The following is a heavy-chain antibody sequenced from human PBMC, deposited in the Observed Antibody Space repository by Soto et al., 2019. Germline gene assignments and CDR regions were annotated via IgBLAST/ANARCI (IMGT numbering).Heavy chain of an antibody. D-gene: IGHD6-19*01. V-gene: IGHV4-59*01. J-gene: IGHJ4*02. Sequence: QVQLQESGPGLVKPSETLSLTCTVSGGSISSYYWSWIRQPPGKGLEWIGYIYYSGNTNYNPSLKSRVTISVDTSKNQYSLKLSSVTAADTAVYYCARGGQLAGSSGWSDFDYWGQGTLVTVSS. CDR3: ARGGQLAGSSGWSDFDY. CDR1: GGSISSYY. CDR2: IYYSGNT.